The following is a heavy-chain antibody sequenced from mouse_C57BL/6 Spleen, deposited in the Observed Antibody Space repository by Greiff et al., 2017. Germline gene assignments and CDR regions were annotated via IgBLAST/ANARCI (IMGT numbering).Heavy chain of an antibody. J-gene: IGHJ3*01. CDR1: GYTFTGYW. D-gene: IGHD1-1*01. CDR2: ILPGSGST. CDR3: ARSGYYGSKAWFAY. V-gene: IGHV1-9*01. Sequence: QVQLQQSGAELMKPGASVKLSCKATGYTFTGYWIEWVKQRPGNGLEWIGEILPGSGSTNYNGKFKGKATLTADKSSSTAYMQLSSRTSEDSAVYFCARSGYYGSKAWFAYWGQGTLVTVSA.